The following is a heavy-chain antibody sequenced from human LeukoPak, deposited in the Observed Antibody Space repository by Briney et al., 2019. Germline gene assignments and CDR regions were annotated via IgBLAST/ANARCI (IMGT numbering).Heavy chain of an antibody. J-gene: IGHJ4*02. D-gene: IGHD3-10*01. CDR2: ISYDGSNK. V-gene: IGHV3-30*18. CDR1: GFTFSSYG. CDR3: AKTPIAIGSSTPFDY. Sequence: GGSLRLSCAASGFTFSSYGMHWVRQAPGKGLEWVAVISYDGSNKYYADSVKGRFTISRDNSKNTLYLQMNSLRAVDTAVYYCAKTPIAIGSSTPFDYWGQGTLVTVSS.